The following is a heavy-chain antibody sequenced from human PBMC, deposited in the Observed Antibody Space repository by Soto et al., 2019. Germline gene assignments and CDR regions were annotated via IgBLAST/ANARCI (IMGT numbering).Heavy chain of an antibody. J-gene: IGHJ3*02. V-gene: IGHV1-24*01. CDR2: FDPEDGET. D-gene: IGHD2-21*02. Sequence: GASVKVSCKVSGYTLTELSMHWVRQAPGKGLEWMGGFDPEDGETIYAQKFQGRVTMTEDTSTDTAYMELSSLRSEDTAVYYCATQFDYCGGDCSPLGAFDIWGQGTVVTVSS. CDR3: ATQFDYCGGDCSPLGAFDI. CDR1: GYTLTELS.